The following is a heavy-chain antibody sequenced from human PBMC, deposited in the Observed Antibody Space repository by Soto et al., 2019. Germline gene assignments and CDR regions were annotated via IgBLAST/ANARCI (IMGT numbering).Heavy chain of an antibody. CDR3: ARDEAARPGWFDS. J-gene: IGHJ5*01. Sequence: PGGSLRLSCAASGFTFSTYSMNWVRQAPGKGLEWVSSVSSSSDDTYNAGSVKGRFTISRDNAKDSLYLQMDSLRVEDTAVYYCARDEAARPGWFDSWGQGTLVTV. CDR1: GFTFSTYS. CDR2: VSSSSDDT. D-gene: IGHD6-6*01. V-gene: IGHV3-21*01.